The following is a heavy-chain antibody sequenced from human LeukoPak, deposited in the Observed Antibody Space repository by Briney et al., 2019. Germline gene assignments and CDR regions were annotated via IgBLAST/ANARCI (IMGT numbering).Heavy chain of an antibody. J-gene: IGHJ4*02. D-gene: IGHD1-7*01. CDR2: ISSSSSYI. CDR1: GFTFSSYS. Sequence: GGSLRLSCAASGFTFSSYSMNWVRQAPGKGLEWVSFISSSSSYIYYADSVKGRFTISRDNAKNSLYLQMNSLRAEDTAVYYCARAHNWKYGSFDFWGQGTLVTVSS. CDR3: ARAHNWKYGSFDF. V-gene: IGHV3-21*01.